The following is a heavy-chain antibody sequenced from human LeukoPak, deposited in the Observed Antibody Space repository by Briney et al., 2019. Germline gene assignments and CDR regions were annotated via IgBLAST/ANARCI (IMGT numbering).Heavy chain of an antibody. CDR2: ISSSSSYA. J-gene: IGHJ4*02. CDR3: ARESYQLLGFGYYFDY. V-gene: IGHV3-11*06. Sequence: GGSLRLSCAASGFTFSDYYMSWVRQAPGKGLEWVSYISSSSSYANYADSVKGRFTISRDNAKNSLYLQMNSLRAEDTAVYYCARESYQLLGFGYYFDYWGQGTLVTVSS. D-gene: IGHD2-2*01. CDR1: GFTFSDYY.